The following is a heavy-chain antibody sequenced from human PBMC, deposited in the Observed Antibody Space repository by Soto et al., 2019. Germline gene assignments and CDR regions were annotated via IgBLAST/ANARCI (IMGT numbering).Heavy chain of an antibody. CDR1: GFTFGSYA. CDR2: ISGSGGST. D-gene: IGHD2-2*01. J-gene: IGHJ4*02. V-gene: IGHV3-23*01. CDR3: AKDIVVVPAAPVDY. Sequence: PGGSLRLSCAASGFTFGSYAMSWVRQAPGKGLEWVSAISGSGGSTYYADSVKGRFTISRDNSKNTLYLQMNSLRAEDTAVYYCAKDIVVVPAAPVDYWGQGTLVTVSS.